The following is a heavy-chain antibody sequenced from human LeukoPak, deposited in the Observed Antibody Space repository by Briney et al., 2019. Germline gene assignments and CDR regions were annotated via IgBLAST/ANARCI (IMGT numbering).Heavy chain of an antibody. CDR3: AKGPGIVGATGYFQH. Sequence: GGSLRLSCAASGFTFSSYAMSWVRQAPGKGLEWVSAISGSGGSTYYADSVKGRFTISRDNSKNTLYLQMNSLRAKDTAVYYCAKGPGIVGATGYFQHWGQGTLVTVSS. V-gene: IGHV3-23*01. CDR2: ISGSGGST. J-gene: IGHJ1*01. CDR1: GFTFSSYA. D-gene: IGHD1-26*01.